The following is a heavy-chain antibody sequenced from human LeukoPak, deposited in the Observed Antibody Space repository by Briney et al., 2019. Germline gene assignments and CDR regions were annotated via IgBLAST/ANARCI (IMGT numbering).Heavy chain of an antibody. CDR2: ITNDGSST. J-gene: IGHJ4*02. CDR1: GLTFSSHW. D-gene: IGHD1-26*01. Sequence: GGSLRLSCAASGLTFSSHWMHWVRQAPGKGLVWVSRITNDGSSTTYADSVKGRFTISRDNAKNSLYLQMNSLRDEDTAVYYCASSGSYRFDYWGQGTLVTVSS. V-gene: IGHV3-74*01. CDR3: ASSGSYRFDY.